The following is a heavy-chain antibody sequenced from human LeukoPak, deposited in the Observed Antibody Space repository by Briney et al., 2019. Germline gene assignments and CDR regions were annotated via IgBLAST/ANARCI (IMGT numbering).Heavy chain of an antibody. CDR3: AREGSGWYHY. V-gene: IGHV1-69*04. D-gene: IGHD6-19*01. CDR1: GGTFSSYA. J-gene: IGHJ4*02. CDR2: IIPILGIA. Sequence: SVTVSCKASGGTFSSYAISWVRQAPGQGLEWMGRIIPILGIANYAQKFQGRVTITADKSTSTAYMELSSLRSEDTAVYYCAREGSGWYHYWGQGTLVTVSS.